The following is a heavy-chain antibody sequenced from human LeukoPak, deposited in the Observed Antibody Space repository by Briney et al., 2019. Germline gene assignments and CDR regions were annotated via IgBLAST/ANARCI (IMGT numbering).Heavy chain of an antibody. V-gene: IGHV3-23*01. Sequence: PGGSLRLSCAASGFSFGSHAMSWVRQAPGKGLEWVSVISNSGAVTHYADSVKGRFTISRDNSKNTLYLQMNSLRADDTAVYYCAKAQKYYYDSSDYWGQGTLVTVSS. J-gene: IGHJ4*02. CDR3: AKAQKYYYDSSDY. CDR1: GFSFGSHA. CDR2: ISNSGAVT. D-gene: IGHD3-22*01.